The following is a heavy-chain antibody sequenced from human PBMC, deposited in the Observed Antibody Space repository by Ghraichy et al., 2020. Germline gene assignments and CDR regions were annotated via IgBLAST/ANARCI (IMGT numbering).Heavy chain of an antibody. D-gene: IGHD2/OR15-2a*01. Sequence: GGSLRLSCVGSGFTFGNYWMLWARQVPGKGLVWVSRISGDGTITTYADSVKGRFTVSRDNARNTLYLQMNSLRAEETAVYYRVRLGLSQGAYWGRGTLVTVSS. J-gene: IGHJ4*02. CDR3: VRLGLSQGAY. CDR2: ISGDGTIT. V-gene: IGHV3-74*03. CDR1: GFTFGNYW.